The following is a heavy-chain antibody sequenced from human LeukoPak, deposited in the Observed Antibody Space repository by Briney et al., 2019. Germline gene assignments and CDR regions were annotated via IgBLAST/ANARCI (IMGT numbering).Heavy chain of an antibody. Sequence: GASVKVSCKASGYTFTGYYIHWVRQAPGQGLQWMGRVNPNSGGTNYAQKFQGRVTMTRDTSISTAYMELSRLRSDDTAVYYCARFGGYCSGGSCYPVDYWGQGTLVNLSS. J-gene: IGHJ4*02. V-gene: IGHV1-2*06. CDR1: GYTFTGYY. CDR2: VNPNSGGT. CDR3: ARFGGYCSGGSCYPVDY. D-gene: IGHD2-15*01.